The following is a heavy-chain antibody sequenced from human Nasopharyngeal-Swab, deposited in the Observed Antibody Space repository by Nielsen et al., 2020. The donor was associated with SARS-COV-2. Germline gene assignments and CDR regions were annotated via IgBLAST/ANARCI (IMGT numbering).Heavy chain of an antibody. J-gene: IGHJ4*02. Sequence: SETLSLTCAVYGGSFSGDYWSWIRQPPGKGLGWIGVISHSGSTTYNSSLKSRLAMSVDTSKNQFSLKLNSVTAADTAVYYCARITPSTHNLDYWGQGILVTVSS. CDR1: GGSFSGDY. V-gene: IGHV4-34*01. D-gene: IGHD5/OR15-5a*01. CDR3: ARITPSTHNLDY. CDR2: ISHSGST.